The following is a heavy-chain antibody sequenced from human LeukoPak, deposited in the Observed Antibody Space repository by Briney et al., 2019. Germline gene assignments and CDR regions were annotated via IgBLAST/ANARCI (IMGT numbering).Heavy chain of an antibody. CDR2: IYYSGST. CDR3: ARDVSSSWYNWFDP. CDR1: GGSISSYY. J-gene: IGHJ5*02. V-gene: IGHV4-59*01. Sequence: SETLSLTCTVSGGSISSYYWSWIRQPPGKGLEWIGHIYYSGSTNYNPSLKSQVTISVDTSKNQFSLNLSSVTAADTAVYYCARDVSSSWYNWFDPWGQGTLVTVSS. D-gene: IGHD6-13*01.